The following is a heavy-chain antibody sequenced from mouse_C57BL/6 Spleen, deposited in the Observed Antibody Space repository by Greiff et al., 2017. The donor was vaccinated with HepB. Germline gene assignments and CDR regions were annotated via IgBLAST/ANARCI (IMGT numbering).Heavy chain of an antibody. CDR1: GYTFTSYW. CDR3: ARRGDYGSSLMDY. J-gene: IGHJ4*01. CDR2: IHPNSGST. V-gene: IGHV1-64*01. D-gene: IGHD1-1*01. Sequence: QVQLKQPGAELVKPGASVKLSCKASGYTFTSYWMHWVKQRPGQGLEWIGMIHPNSGSTNYNEKFKSKATLTVDKSSSTAYMQLSSLTSEDSAVYYCARRGDYGSSLMDYWGQGTSVTVSS.